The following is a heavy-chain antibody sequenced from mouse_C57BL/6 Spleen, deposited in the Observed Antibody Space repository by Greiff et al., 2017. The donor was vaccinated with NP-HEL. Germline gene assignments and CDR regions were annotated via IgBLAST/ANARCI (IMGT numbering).Heavy chain of an antibody. CDR1: GYAFSSYW. V-gene: IGHV1-80*01. CDR3: ARWGSGEGYYYAMDY. D-gene: IGHD4-1*01. CDR2: IYPGDGDT. J-gene: IGHJ4*01. Sequence: QVHVKQSGAELVKPGASVKISCKASGYAFSSYWMNWVKQRPGKGLEWIGQIYPGDGDTNYNGKFKGKATLTADKSSSTAYMQLSSLTSEDSAVYFCARWGSGEGYYYAMDYWGQGTSVTVSS.